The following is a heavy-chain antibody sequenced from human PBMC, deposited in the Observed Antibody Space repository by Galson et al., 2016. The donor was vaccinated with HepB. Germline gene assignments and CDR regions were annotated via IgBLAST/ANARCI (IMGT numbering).Heavy chain of an antibody. CDR1: GYTFSSYG. J-gene: IGHJ4*02. D-gene: IGHD3-10*01. Sequence: SVKVSCKASGYTFSSYGTNWVRQAPGQGLEWMGWISTYNGKTNYGQNFQGRITKTTDTSTSTAYVKLRTLRSDDTAVYYCARDISVRAAGLDYWGQGTLVTVFS. CDR3: ARDISVRAAGLDY. V-gene: IGHV1-18*01. CDR2: ISTYNGKT.